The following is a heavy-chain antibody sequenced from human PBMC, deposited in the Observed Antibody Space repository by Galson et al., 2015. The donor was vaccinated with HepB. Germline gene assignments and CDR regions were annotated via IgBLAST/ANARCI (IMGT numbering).Heavy chain of an antibody. J-gene: IGHJ4*02. CDR1: GGTFSSYA. V-gene: IGHV1-69*04. CDR3: AREGLGSSDFDY. CDR2: IIPILGIA. Sequence: SVKVSCKASGGTFSSYAISWVRQAPGQGLEWMGRIIPILGIANYAQKFQGWVTMTRDTSISTAYMELSRLRSDDTAVYYCAREGLGSSDFDYWGQGTLVTVSS. D-gene: IGHD1-26*01.